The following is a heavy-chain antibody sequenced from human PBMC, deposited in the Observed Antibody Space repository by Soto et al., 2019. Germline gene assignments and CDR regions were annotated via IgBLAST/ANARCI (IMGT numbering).Heavy chain of an antibody. CDR1: GGSISSGGYY. J-gene: IGHJ3*02. CDR3: ARDSGVVVAATGAFDI. V-gene: IGHV4-31*03. CDR2: IYYSGST. Sequence: PSETLSLTCTVSGGSISSGGYYWSWIRQHPGKGLEWIGYIYYSGSTYYNPSLKSRVTISVDTSKNQFSLKLSSVTAADTAVYYCARDSGVVVAATGAFDIWGQGTMVTVSS. D-gene: IGHD2-15*01.